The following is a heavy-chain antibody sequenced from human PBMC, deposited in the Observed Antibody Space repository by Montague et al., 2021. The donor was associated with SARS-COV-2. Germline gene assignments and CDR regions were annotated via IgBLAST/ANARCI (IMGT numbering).Heavy chain of an antibody. V-gene: IGHV4-34*01. CDR1: GGSFSGYN. Sequence: SETLSLTCAVYGGSFSGYNWTCIRRSPGKELEGCVGENQSGSAKYKPSLMSRVTILVDTTKKQFSLKLSSVTAADTAVFYCARGGGNYYCYFDYWGQGSLVTVSS. CDR3: ARGGGNYYCYFDY. CDR2: ENQSGSA. D-gene: IGHD1-26*01. J-gene: IGHJ4*02.